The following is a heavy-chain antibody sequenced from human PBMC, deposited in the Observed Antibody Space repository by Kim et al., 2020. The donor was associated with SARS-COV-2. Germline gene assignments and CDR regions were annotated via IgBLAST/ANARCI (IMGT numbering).Heavy chain of an antibody. CDR2: ISYDGSNK. V-gene: IGHV3-33*05. D-gene: IGHD3-22*01. J-gene: IGHJ4*02. CDR1: GFTFSSYG. CDR3: ASPSDASSGYPGY. Sequence: GGSPRLSCAASGFTFSSYGMHWVRQAPGKGLEWVAVISYDGSNKYYADSVKGRFTISRDNSKNTLYLQMNSLRAEDTAVYYCASPSDASSGYPGYWGQG.